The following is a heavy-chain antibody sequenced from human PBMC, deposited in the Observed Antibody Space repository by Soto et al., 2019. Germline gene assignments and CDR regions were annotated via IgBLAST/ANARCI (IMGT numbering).Heavy chain of an antibody. J-gene: IGHJ4*02. V-gene: IGHV3-23*01. CDR2: ISDGGDST. CDR3: AIFLVSLFGVATVY. CDR1: GFTFSSYA. D-gene: IGHD3-3*01. Sequence: GGSLRLSCAASGFTFSSYALTWVRQAPGKGLEWVSGISDGGDSTHYADSVKGRFTVSRDNSKNTLYLQMNSLRAEDTALYYCAIFLVSLFGVATVYRGQGILVTVFS.